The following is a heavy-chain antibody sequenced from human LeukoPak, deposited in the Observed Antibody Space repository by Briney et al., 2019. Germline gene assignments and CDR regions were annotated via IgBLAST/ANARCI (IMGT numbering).Heavy chain of an antibody. D-gene: IGHD3-3*01. CDR3: ARVHDFWSGYSHFDY. CDR2: LYNGGST. V-gene: IGHV4-4*07. CDR1: GGSISSDY. J-gene: IGHJ4*02. Sequence: PSETLSLTCTVSGGSISSDYLSWIRQPAGKGLEWIGRLYNGGSTTYNPSLKSRITMSVDTSKNQFSLKLSSVTAADTAVYYCARVHDFWSGYSHFDYWGQGTLVTVSS.